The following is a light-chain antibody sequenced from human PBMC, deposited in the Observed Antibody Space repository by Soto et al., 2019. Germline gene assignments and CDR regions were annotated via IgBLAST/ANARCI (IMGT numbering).Light chain of an antibody. CDR3: QQSYSTPQEKFT. CDR1: QSISSY. Sequence: DIQMTQSPSSLSASVGDRVTITCRASQSISSYLNWYQQKPGKAPKLLIYAASSLQSGVPSRFSGSGSGTDFTLTISSLQPEDFATYYCQQSYSTPQEKFTFGPGTKVDIK. J-gene: IGKJ3*01. V-gene: IGKV1-39*01. CDR2: AAS.